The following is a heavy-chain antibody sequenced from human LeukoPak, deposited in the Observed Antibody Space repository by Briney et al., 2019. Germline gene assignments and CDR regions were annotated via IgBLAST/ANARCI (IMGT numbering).Heavy chain of an antibody. CDR3: ARRRTTHYYYYYMDV. Sequence: PSETLSLTCTVSGGSISSYYWGWIRQPPGKGLEWIGSIYYSGSTYYNPSLKSRVTISVDTSKNQFSLKLSSVTAADTAVYYCARRRTTHYYYYYMDVWGKGTTVTVSS. V-gene: IGHV4-39*01. CDR2: IYYSGST. CDR1: GGSISSYY. D-gene: IGHD4-17*01. J-gene: IGHJ6*03.